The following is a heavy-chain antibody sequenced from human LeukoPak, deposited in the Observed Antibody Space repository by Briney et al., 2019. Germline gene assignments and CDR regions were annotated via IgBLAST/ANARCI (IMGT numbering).Heavy chain of an antibody. CDR3: ARHSMEPGYYFDY. CDR1: GGSISSYY. CDR2: IYYSGST. D-gene: IGHD6-13*01. V-gene: IGHV4-59*08. J-gene: IGHJ4*02. Sequence: SETLSLTCTVSGGSISSYYWWWIRQPPGRGGVGIGYIYYSGSTNYNPSPKSRVTISVDTSKNQFSLKLSSVTAADTAVYYCARHSMEPGYYFDYWGQGTLVTVSS.